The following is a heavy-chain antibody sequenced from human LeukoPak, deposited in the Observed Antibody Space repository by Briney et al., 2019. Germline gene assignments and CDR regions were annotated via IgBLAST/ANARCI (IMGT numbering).Heavy chain of an antibody. Sequence: EASVKVSCKAFGYTVTSYYMHWVRQAPGQGLEWMGIINPSGGSTSYAQKFQGRVTMTRDTSTSTVYMELSSLRSEDTAVYYCAKVPQLLSVGDYWGQGTLVTVSS. CDR1: GYTVTSYY. CDR2: INPSGGST. CDR3: AKVPQLLSVGDY. D-gene: IGHD2-2*01. J-gene: IGHJ4*02. V-gene: IGHV1-46*01.